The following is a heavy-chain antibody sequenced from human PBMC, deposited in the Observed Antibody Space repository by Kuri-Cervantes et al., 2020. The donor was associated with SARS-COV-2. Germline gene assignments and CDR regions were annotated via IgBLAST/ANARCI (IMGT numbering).Heavy chain of an antibody. V-gene: IGHV3-30*03. CDR1: GFTFSNAW. J-gene: IGHJ6*03. CDR3: ARDVEHSSWYYYNHHGYMDV. CDR2: ISYDGSNK. Sequence: GGSLRLSCAAAGFTFSNAWMSWVRQAPGKGLEWVAVISYDGSNKYYADSVKGRFSISRDNSKNTLYLQMNSLRAEDTAVYYCARDVEHSSWYYYNHHGYMDVWGKGTTVTVSS. D-gene: IGHD6-13*01.